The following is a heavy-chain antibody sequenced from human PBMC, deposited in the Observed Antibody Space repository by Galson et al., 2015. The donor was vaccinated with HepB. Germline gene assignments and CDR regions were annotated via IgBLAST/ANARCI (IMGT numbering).Heavy chain of an antibody. D-gene: IGHD1-1*01. J-gene: IGHJ4*02. CDR3: ARFRFITNLFYLDS. Sequence: SLRLSCAVSGFTFNTYSMSWVRQAPGKGLEWVASIKEDGRERYYVDSVKGRFTISRDNAKNSLYLQTNSLRAEDTAVYYCARFRFITNLFYLDSWGQGTLVTVSS. V-gene: IGHV3-7*03. CDR1: GFTFNTYS. CDR2: IKEDGRER.